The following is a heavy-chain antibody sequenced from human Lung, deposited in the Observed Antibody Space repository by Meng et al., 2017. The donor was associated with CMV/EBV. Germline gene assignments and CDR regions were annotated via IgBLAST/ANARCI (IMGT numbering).Heavy chain of an antibody. J-gene: IGHJ5*02. D-gene: IGHD2/OR15-2a*01. CDR1: GDTFSNYT. V-gene: IGHV7-4-1*02. Sequence: VRLVQWGAEVKKAGASVRVSCKASGDTFSNYTINWVPQAHGRGLEWMGWISNNTGTPTYTQGFTGRFVFSLDTSVSTAYLQISSLKAEDTAVYYCARGGNFDPWGQGTPVTVSS. CDR3: ARGGNFDP. CDR2: ISNNTGTP.